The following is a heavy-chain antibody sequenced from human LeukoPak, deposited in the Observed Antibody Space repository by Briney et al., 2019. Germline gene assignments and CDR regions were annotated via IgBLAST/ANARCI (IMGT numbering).Heavy chain of an antibody. D-gene: IGHD3-9*01. CDR2: INHNGETI. CDR1: GFPFSSYV. Sequence: PGGSLRLSCAAPGFPFSSYVMSWVRQAPGKGLEWVSYINHNGETIYYPDFVKGRFTISRDNAKNSLYLQMNSLRDEDTAVYYCARDNDWAFWGQGTLVTVPS. V-gene: IGHV3-48*02. J-gene: IGHJ4*02. CDR3: ARDNDWAF.